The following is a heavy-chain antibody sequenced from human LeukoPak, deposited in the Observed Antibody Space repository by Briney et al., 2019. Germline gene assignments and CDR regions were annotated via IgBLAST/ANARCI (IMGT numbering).Heavy chain of an antibody. CDR2: IYPGDSDT. V-gene: IGHV5-51*01. CDR1: GYSFTSYW. CDR3: ARRCGSGSSILHDAFDI. D-gene: IGHD3-10*01. Sequence: GESLKISCKGSGYSFTSYWIGWVRQMPGKGLEWMGIIYPGDSDTRYSPSFQGQVTISADKSISTAYLQWSSLKASDTAMYYCARRCGSGSSILHDAFDIWGQGTMVTVSS. J-gene: IGHJ3*02.